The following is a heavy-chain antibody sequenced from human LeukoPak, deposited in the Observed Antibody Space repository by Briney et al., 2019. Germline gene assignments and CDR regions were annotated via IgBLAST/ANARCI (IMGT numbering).Heavy chain of an antibody. CDR3: ARDSSMLRGPLVIYYFDF. CDR1: GFTVSSNS. D-gene: IGHD3-10*01. V-gene: IGHV3-23*01. Sequence: GGSLRLSCTVSGFTVSSNSMSWVRQAPGKGLEWVSTISGGGDVTYYADSVKGRFTISRDNSKNTLYLQMNSLRVEDTAVYYCARDSSMLRGPLVIYYFDFWGQGTLVTVSS. J-gene: IGHJ4*02. CDR2: ISGGGDVT.